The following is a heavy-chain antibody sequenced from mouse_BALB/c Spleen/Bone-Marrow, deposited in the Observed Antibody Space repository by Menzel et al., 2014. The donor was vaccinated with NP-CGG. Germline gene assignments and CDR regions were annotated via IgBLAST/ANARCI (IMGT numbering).Heavy chain of an antibody. CDR2: IGTYNVDA. CDR1: GCTFTDYP. J-gene: IGHJ3*01. CDR3: AREVPWFAF. Sequence: QVQLKQSGAELVRPGVSVKISCKGSGCTFTDYPMHWGTKRHAKSLEWMEVIGTYNVDATYNQKFKTKATMTVDKSSSTAYMELARLTSEDSALYYCAREVPWFAFWGQGTLVTVSS. V-gene: IGHV1S137*01.